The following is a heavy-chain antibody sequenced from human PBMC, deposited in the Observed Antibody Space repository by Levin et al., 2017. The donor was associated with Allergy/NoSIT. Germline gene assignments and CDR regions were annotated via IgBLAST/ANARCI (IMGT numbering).Heavy chain of an antibody. D-gene: IGHD4-17*01. J-gene: IGHJ4*02. Sequence: PGGSLRLSCEASRFTFSIYAMSWVRQAPGKGLEWVSGISDSGGRTYYADSVKGRFTISRDNSKNTLYLQMNSLGDEDTAIYYCAKDKPSVPNYGDYGGNWGQGTLVTVSS. CDR1: RFTFSIYA. CDR3: AKDKPSVPNYGDYGGN. CDR2: ISDSGGRT. V-gene: IGHV3-23*01.